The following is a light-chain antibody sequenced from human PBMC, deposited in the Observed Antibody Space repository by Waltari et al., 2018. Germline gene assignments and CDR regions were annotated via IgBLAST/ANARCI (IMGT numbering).Light chain of an antibody. CDR3: QSADTTSVM. V-gene: IGLV3-25*03. CDR2: KDN. Sequence: SYELTPPPSVSVSPGQPARITCSPDALPKQYVQWYQQKPGQAPVMVIYKDNERPSGIPERFSGSSSGTTVTLTISEVQAEDEADYYCQSADTTSVMFGGGTKVTVL. J-gene: IGLJ3*02. CDR1: ALPKQY.